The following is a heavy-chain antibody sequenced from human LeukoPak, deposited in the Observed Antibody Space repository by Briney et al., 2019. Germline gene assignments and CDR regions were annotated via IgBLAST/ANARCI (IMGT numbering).Heavy chain of an antibody. V-gene: IGHV7-4-1*02. Sequence: ASVTVSFTASGYTFTSYAMNWVRQAHGQGIEWMGWINTNTGNTTYAQGFTGRFVFSLDNSVSTAYLQISSLKAEDTAVYYCARDLSITIFGVATFDYWGQGTLVTVSS. D-gene: IGHD3-3*01. CDR2: INTNTGNT. CDR3: ARDLSITIFGVATFDY. CDR1: GYTFTSYA. J-gene: IGHJ4*02.